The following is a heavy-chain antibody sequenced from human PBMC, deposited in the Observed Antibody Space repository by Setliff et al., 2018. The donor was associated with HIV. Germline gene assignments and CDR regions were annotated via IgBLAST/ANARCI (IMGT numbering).Heavy chain of an antibody. Sequence: PSETLSLTCAVSGYSISSGYFWGWIRQPPGKGLEWIGSLYHSGTNFYNPSLKSRVTISLDTSTNRFSLKLNSVTAAATAIYYCARQVGSQYSYWAYYFDSWGQGALVTVSS. CDR3: ARQVGSQYSYWAYYFDS. D-gene: IGHD5-18*01. V-gene: IGHV4-38-2*01. J-gene: IGHJ4*02. CDR2: LYHSGTN. CDR1: GYSISSGYF.